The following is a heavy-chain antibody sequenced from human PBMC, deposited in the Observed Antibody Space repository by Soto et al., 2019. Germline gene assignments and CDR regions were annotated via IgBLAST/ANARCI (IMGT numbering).Heavy chain of an antibody. CDR2: INHSGST. V-gene: IGHV4-34*01. D-gene: IGHD3-9*01. Sequence: SETLSLTCAVYGGSFSGYYWSWIRQPPGKGLEWIGEINHSGSTNYNPSLKSRVTISVDTSKNQFSLKLSSVTAADTAVYYCARIFPYYDIFTGRKKAYYYYYGMDVWGQGTTVTVSS. CDR1: GGSFSGYY. J-gene: IGHJ6*02. CDR3: ARIFPYYDIFTGRKKAYYYYYGMDV.